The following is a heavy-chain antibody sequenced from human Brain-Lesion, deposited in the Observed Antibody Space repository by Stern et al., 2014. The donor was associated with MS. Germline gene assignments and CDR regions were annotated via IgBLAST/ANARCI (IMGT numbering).Heavy chain of an antibody. D-gene: IGHD1-26*01. V-gene: IGHV3-74*02. Sequence: EVQLVESGGGLVQPGGSLRLSCAASGFTFSTYWMHWVRQAPRKGLVGVSRINSDGSNTSYADSVKGRFTISRDNAKNTLYLQMNSLRAEDTAVYYCARATGKNSYSYWGQGTLVTVSS. CDR1: GFTFSTYW. J-gene: IGHJ4*02. CDR3: ARATGKNSYSY. CDR2: INSDGSNT.